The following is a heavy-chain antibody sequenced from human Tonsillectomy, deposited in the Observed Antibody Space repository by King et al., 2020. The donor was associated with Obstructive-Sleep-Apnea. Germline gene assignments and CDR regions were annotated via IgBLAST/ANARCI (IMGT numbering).Heavy chain of an antibody. CDR2: ISHDGKTK. D-gene: IGHD2-2*01. CDR1: GFTFSNYA. J-gene: IGHJ4*02. V-gene: IGHV3-30*04. Sequence: QLVQSGGGVVQPGRSLRLSCAASGFTFSNYAMYWVRQAPGKGLECVTIISHDGKTKNYADSVMGRFTISRDNSKNTLYLQMNSLRGEDTAMYYCARGTSWRAFDYWAQGTLVTVSS. CDR3: ARGTSWRAFDY.